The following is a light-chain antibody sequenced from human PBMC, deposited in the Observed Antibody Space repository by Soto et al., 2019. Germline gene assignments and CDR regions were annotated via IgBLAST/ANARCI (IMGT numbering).Light chain of an antibody. CDR2: GNS. J-gene: IGLJ2*01. CDR3: QSYDSSLSGSV. V-gene: IGLV1-40*01. CDR1: SSNIGAGYD. Sequence: QSVLTQPPSVSGAPGPRVTISCTGSSSNIGAGYDVHWYQQLPGTAPKLLIYGNSNRPSGVPDRFSGSKSGTSASLAITGLQDEDEADYYCQSYDSSLSGSVFGGGTKLTVL.